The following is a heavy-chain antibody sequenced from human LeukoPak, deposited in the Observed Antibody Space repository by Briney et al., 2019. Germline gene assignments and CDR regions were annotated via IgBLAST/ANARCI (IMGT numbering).Heavy chain of an antibody. CDR2: IYYSGST. V-gene: IGHV4-30-4*01. CDR1: GGSISSGDYY. CDR3: ARDTRGDYYFDY. D-gene: IGHD4-17*01. J-gene: IGHJ4*02. Sequence: SQTLSLTCTVSGGSISSGDYYWTWIRQPPGKGLEWIGYIYYSGSTYYNPSLKSRTTISVDTSKNQFSLKLSSVTAADTAVYYCARDTRGDYYFDYWGQGTLVTVSS.